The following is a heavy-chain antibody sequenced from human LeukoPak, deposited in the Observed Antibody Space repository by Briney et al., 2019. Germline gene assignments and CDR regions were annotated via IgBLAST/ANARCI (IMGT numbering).Heavy chain of an antibody. D-gene: IGHD4-23*01. Sequence: GGSLRLSCAASGFTFSSYWMHWVRQAPGKGLMWVSGINTDGSSTMYADSVKGRFTISRDNAKDTLYLQMNSLRGEDTAVYHCYGGNAEHWGQGTLVTVSS. V-gene: IGHV3-74*03. CDR2: INTDGSST. CDR3: YGGNAEH. J-gene: IGHJ1*01. CDR1: GFTFSSYW.